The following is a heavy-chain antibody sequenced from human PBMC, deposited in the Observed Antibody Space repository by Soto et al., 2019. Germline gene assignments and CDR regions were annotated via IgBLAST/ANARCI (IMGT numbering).Heavy chain of an antibody. V-gene: IGHV4-59*12. CDR1: GGSISTYY. CDR3: ARASADLYSSGWLNWFDP. J-gene: IGHJ5*02. D-gene: IGHD6-19*01. Sequence: PSETLSLTCTVSGGSISTYYWSWIRQPPGKGLEWIGYIYYSGNTNYDPSLKSRVTISIDTSKNQFSLKLSSVTAADTAVYYCARASADLYSSGWLNWFDPWGQGTLVTVSS. CDR2: IYYSGNT.